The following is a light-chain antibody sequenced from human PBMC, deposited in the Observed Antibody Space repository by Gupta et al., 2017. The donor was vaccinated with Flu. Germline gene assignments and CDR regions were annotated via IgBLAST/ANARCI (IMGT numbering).Light chain of an antibody. CDR2: DAS. CDR3: QQRRSWPIT. Sequence: GERATLSCWASQSVSSYLAWYQQKPGQAPRLLIYDASNRATGIPARFSGSGSGTDFTLTISSLEPEDFAVYYCQQRRSWPITFGQGTRLEIK. V-gene: IGKV3-11*01. CDR1: QSVSSY. J-gene: IGKJ5*01.